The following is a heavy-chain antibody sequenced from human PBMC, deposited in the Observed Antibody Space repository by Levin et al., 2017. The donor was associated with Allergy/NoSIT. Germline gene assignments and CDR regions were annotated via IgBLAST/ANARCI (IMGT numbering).Heavy chain of an antibody. CDR3: ARIKVRGAHH. J-gene: IGHJ5*02. D-gene: IGHD3-10*01. CDR2: VYYSGDT. CDR1: GGSIRINYYY. Sequence: SETLSLTCTVSGGSIRINYYYWGWIRQPPGKGLEWIGSVYYSGDTYYNPSLKSRITISVDTSKNQFSLKLTSVTAADTAVYYCARIKVRGAHHWGQGTLVTVSS. V-gene: IGHV4-39*01.